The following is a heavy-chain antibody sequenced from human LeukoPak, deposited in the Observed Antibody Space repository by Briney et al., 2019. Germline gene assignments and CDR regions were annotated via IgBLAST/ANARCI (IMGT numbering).Heavy chain of an antibody. CDR1: EYTFTGYY. CDR3: ARGGVPVYYYYMDI. V-gene: IGHV1-2*06. CDR2: TNPNSGGT. Sequence: GASVKVSCKAFEYTFTGYYMHWVRQAPGQGLEWMGRTNPNSGGTNYAQKFQGRVTMTRDTPISTAYMELTSLRSDDTAVYYCARGGVPVYYYYMDIWGKGTTVTISS. J-gene: IGHJ6*03. D-gene: IGHD3-10*01.